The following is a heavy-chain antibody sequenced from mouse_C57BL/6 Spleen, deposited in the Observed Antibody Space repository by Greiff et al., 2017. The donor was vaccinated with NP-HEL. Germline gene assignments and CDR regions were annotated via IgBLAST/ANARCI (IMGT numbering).Heavy chain of an antibody. CDR3: ARGCYYYGSSYWYFDV. D-gene: IGHD1-1*01. Sequence: EVKLVESEGGLVQPGSSMKLSCTASGFTFSDYYMAWVRQVPEKGLEWVANINYDGSSTYYLDSLKSRFIISRDNAKNILYLQMSSLKSEDTATYYCARGCYYYGSSYWYFDVWGTGTTVTVSS. CDR2: INYDGSST. V-gene: IGHV5-16*01. J-gene: IGHJ1*03. CDR1: GFTFSDYY.